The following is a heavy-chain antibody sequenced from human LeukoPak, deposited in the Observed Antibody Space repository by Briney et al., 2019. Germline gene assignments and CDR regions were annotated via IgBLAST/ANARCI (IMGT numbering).Heavy chain of an antibody. D-gene: IGHD3-10*01. CDR1: ADSMNNYY. Sequence: SGTLSLTCSVFADSMNNYYWNWIRQPPGKGLEWIGYIYYSGSTNYNPSLKSRVTISVDTSKNQFSLKLSSVTAADTAVYYCARLSTAEVHGHHSGTRAFDIWGQGTMVTVSS. CDR3: ARLSTAEVHGHHSGTRAFDI. V-gene: IGHV4-59*08. J-gene: IGHJ3*02. CDR2: IYYSGST.